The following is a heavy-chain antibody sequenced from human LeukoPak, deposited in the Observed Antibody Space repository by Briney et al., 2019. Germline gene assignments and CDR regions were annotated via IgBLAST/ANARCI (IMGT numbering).Heavy chain of an antibody. CDR3: SRPGGVASRSGFYRGYYYMDG. Sequence: PSETLSLTCAVSGGPFSGYYWNWIRQSPGKGLEWIGEINHSGSTNFNPSLKSRVSISVDTSKNQFSLKLSSVTAADTGVYYCSRPGGVASRSGFYRGYYYMDGWGKGTAVIVSS. CDR2: INHSGST. V-gene: IGHV4-34*01. J-gene: IGHJ6*03. D-gene: IGHD3-3*01. CDR1: GGPFSGYY.